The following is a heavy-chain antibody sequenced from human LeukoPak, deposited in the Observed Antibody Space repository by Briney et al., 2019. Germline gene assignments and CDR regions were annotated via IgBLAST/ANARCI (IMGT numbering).Heavy chain of an antibody. CDR3: ARGEEHGSGTVHFDY. Sequence: SETLSLTCAVSGGSISNSHWWSWVRQPPRKGLEWIGEIYHGGSTNFNPSLKSRVTISVDGSNSQFSLRLTSVTAADTAVYYCARGEEHGSGTVHFDYWGQGTLVTVSS. V-gene: IGHV4-4*02. CDR1: GGSISNSHW. D-gene: IGHD3-10*01. J-gene: IGHJ4*02. CDR2: IYHGGST.